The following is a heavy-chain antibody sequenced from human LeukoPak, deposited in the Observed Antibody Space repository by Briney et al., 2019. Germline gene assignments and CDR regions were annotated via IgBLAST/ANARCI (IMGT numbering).Heavy chain of an antibody. V-gene: IGHV5-51*01. Sequence: GESLEISCKGSGYSFTSYWIGWVRQMPGKGLEWMGIIYPGDSDTRYSPSFQGQVTISADKSISTAYLQWSSLKASDTAMYYCARRGSSGWPYDAFDIWGQGTMVTVSS. J-gene: IGHJ3*02. CDR3: ARRGSSGWPYDAFDI. CDR1: GYSFTSYW. CDR2: IYPGDSDT. D-gene: IGHD6-19*01.